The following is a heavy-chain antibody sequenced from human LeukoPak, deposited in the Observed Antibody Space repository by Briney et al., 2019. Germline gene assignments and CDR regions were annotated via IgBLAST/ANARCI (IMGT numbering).Heavy chain of an antibody. CDR1: GFTFSSYA. CDR2: ISGSGGST. Sequence: GGSLRLSCAASGFTFSSYAMSWVRQAPGKGLEWVSAISGSGGSTYYADSVKGRFTISRDNSKNTLYLQMNSLRAEDTAVYYCAKDFCSSTSCFLDYWAREPWSPSPQ. CDR3: AKDFCSSTSCFLDY. V-gene: IGHV3-23*01. D-gene: IGHD2-2*01. J-gene: IGHJ4*02.